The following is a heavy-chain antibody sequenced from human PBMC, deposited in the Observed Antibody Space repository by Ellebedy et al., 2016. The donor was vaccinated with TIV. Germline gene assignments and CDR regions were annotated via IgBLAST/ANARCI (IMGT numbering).Heavy chain of an antibody. CDR3: ARRWTTGNYDGEH. V-gene: IGHV1-46*01. J-gene: IGHJ4*02. Sequence: KFQGRITMTRDTSTSTVYMELSRLRSDDTAVYYCARRWTTGNYDGEHWGQGTLVTVSS. D-gene: IGHD4-11*01.